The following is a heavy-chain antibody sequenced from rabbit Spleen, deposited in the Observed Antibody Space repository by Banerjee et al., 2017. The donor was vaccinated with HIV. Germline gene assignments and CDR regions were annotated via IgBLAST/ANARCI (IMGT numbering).Heavy chain of an antibody. Sequence: QEQLEESGGDLVKPEGSLTLTCKASGIDFSNDYWMCWVRQAPGKGLEWIACIYAGGSDTTYYASGAKGRFTISKTSSTTVTLQMTSLTVADTATYFCARDAGRGDYIDGVFNLWGPGTLVTVS. CDR2: IYAGGSDTT. V-gene: IGHV1S45*01. CDR1: GIDFSNDYW. D-gene: IGHD8-1*01. CDR3: ARDAGRGDYIDGVFNL. J-gene: IGHJ4*01.